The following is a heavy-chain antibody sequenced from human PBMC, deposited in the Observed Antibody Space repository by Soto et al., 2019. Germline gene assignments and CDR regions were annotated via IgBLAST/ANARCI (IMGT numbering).Heavy chain of an antibody. D-gene: IGHD3-22*01. CDR2: ISGSGGST. CDR3: ANTRPSGYYYVGYFQH. J-gene: IGHJ1*01. CDR1: GFTFSSYA. Sequence: PGGSLRLSCAASGFTFSSYAMSWVRQAPGKGLEWVSAISGSGGSTYYADSVKGRFTISRDNSKNTLYLQMNSLRAEDTAVYYCANTRPSGYYYVGYFQHWGQGTLVTVSS. V-gene: IGHV3-23*01.